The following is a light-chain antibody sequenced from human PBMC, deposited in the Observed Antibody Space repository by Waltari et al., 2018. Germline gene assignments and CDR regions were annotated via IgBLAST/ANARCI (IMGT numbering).Light chain of an antibody. CDR1: QSVSRS. CDR3: QQCSNWPSIT. Sequence: EIVLTQSPATLSLSPGERATLACRATQSVSRSLAWYQQKPGQAPSLLIYDTSNRATGILARFSCSVSGTDFTLTISSLEPEDFAVYYCQQCSNWPSITFGQGTRLEIK. J-gene: IGKJ5*01. V-gene: IGKV3-11*01. CDR2: DTS.